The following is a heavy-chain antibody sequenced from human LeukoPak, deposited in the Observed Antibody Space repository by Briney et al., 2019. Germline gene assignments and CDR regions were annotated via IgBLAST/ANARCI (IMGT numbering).Heavy chain of an antibody. D-gene: IGHD6-13*01. V-gene: IGHV3-30*03. CDR1: GFTFSSYG. CDR3: AREGIAAAGTLSGVEFDY. CDR2: ISYDGSNK. Sequence: SGGSLRLSCAASGFTFSSYGMHWVRQAPGKGLEWVAVISYDGSNKYYADSVKGRFTISRDNSKNTLYLQMNSLRAEDTAVYYCAREGIAAAGTLSGVEFDYWGQGTLVTVSS. J-gene: IGHJ4*02.